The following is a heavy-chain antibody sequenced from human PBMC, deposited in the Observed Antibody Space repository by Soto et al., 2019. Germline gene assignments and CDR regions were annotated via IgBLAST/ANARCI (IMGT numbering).Heavy chain of an antibody. CDR3: ARGTVIRSYYGMDV. Sequence: KASETLSLTCAVYGGSFSGYYWSWTRQPPGKGLEWIGEINHSGSTNYNPSLKSRVTISVDTSKNQFSLKLSSVTAADTAVYYCARGTVIRSYYGMDVWGQGTTVTVSS. J-gene: IGHJ6*02. CDR1: GGSFSGYY. V-gene: IGHV4-34*01. CDR2: INHSGST. D-gene: IGHD4-4*01.